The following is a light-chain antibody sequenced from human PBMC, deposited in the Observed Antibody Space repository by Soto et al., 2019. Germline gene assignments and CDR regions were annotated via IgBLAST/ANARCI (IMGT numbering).Light chain of an antibody. CDR2: DAS. CDR3: QQFNSYPSRVT. CDR1: QGISSA. J-gene: IGKJ4*01. V-gene: IGKV1-13*02. Sequence: AIQLTQSPSSLSASVGDRVTITCRASQGISSALAWYQQKPGKAPKLLIYDASSLESGVPSRFSGSGSGTDFTLTISSLQPEDFATYYCQQFNSYPSRVTFGGGTKVEIK.